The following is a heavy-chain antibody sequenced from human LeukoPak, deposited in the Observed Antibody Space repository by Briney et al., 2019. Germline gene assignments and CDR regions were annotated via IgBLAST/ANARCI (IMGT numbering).Heavy chain of an antibody. Sequence: ASVKVSCKASGYTFTGYYMHWVRQAPGQGLEWMGWINPNSGGTNYAQKFQGRVTMTRDTSISTAYMELSRLRSDDTAVYYCARVNLAVTSSLDSWGQGTLVTVSS. CDR1: GYTFTGYY. V-gene: IGHV1-2*02. D-gene: IGHD2-21*02. CDR2: INPNSGGT. CDR3: ARVNLAVTSSLDS. J-gene: IGHJ4*02.